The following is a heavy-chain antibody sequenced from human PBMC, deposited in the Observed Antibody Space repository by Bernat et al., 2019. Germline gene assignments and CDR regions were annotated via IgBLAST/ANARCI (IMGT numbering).Heavy chain of an antibody. CDR3: AKDLGYWGGYSYGGVLDYYGMDV. D-gene: IGHD5-18*01. V-gene: IGHV3-30*18. Sequence: APKLGLEWVAVISYDGSNKYYADSVKGRFTISRDNSKNTLYLQMNSLRAEDTAVYYCAKDLGYWGGYSYGGVLDYYGMDVWGQGTTVTVSS. CDR2: ISYDGSNK. J-gene: IGHJ6*02.